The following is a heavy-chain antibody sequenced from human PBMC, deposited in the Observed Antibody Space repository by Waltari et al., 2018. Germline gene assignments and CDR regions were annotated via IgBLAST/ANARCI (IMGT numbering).Heavy chain of an antibody. CDR2: IYHSGST. J-gene: IGHJ6*02. CDR3: ARLPPNYGDYADYYYGMDV. CDR1: GYPISSGYY. D-gene: IGHD4-17*01. Sequence: QVQLQESGPGLVKPSETLSLTCAVSGYPISSGYYWGWIRQPPGKGLEWIGSIYHSGSTYYNPSLKSRVTISVDTSKNQFSLKLSSVTAADTAVYYCARLPPNYGDYADYYYGMDVWGQGTTVTVSS. V-gene: IGHV4-38-2*01.